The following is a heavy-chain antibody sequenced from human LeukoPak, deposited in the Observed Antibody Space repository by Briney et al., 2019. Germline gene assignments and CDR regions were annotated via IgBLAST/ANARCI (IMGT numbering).Heavy chain of an antibody. CDR2: VYSSGNT. CDR3: ARRYTASPGQRFDY. D-gene: IGHD2-2*02. Sequence: PSETLSLTCTVSGGSISSYYWTWIRQPPGKGLEWIGYVYSSGNTNYNPSLKSRVTISLDTSKNQFSLMLRSLTAADTAVYYCARRYTASPGQRFDYWGQGTLDTVSS. J-gene: IGHJ4*02. V-gene: IGHV4-4*08. CDR1: GGSISSYY.